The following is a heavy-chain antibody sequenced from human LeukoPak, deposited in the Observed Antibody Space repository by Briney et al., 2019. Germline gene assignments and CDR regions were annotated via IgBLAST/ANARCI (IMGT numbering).Heavy chain of an antibody. CDR1: GYSFTSYW. V-gene: IGHV5-51*01. J-gene: IGHJ3*02. D-gene: IGHD1-1*01. CDR2: IYPGDSDT. CDR3: ARSHTPRRYNWNDVTDYAFDI. Sequence: GESLKISCKGSGYSFTSYWIGWVRQMPGKGLEWMGIIYPGDSDTRYSPSFQGQVTISADKSISTAYLQWSSLKASDTAMYYCARSHTPRRYNWNDVTDYAFDIWGQGTMVTVSS.